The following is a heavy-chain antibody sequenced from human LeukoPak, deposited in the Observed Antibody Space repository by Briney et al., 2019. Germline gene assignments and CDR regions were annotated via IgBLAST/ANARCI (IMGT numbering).Heavy chain of an antibody. Sequence: ASVKVSCKASGYTFTSHGLSWARQAPGQGLEWMGWISIYSGNTNYAQKFQDRISMTTDTSTSTAYMELRSLKSDDTAVYYCARDPGGTWGFNYWGQGALVTVSS. CDR2: ISIYSGNT. CDR1: GYTFTSHG. CDR3: ARDPGGTWGFNY. J-gene: IGHJ4*02. D-gene: IGHD7-27*01. V-gene: IGHV1-18*01.